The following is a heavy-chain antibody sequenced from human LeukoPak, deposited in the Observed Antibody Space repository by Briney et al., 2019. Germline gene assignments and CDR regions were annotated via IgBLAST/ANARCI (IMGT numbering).Heavy chain of an antibody. CDR2: INSDGSST. CDR1: GFTFSSYW. V-gene: IGHV3-74*01. J-gene: IGHJ5*02. CDR3: ARGSTVANRKNWFDP. Sequence: GGSLRLSCAASGFTFSSYWMHWVRQAPGKGLVWVSRINSDGSSTSYADSVKGRFTISRDNAKNTLYLQMNSLRAEDTAVYYCARGSTVANRKNWFDPWVQGTLVTVSS. D-gene: IGHD4-23*01.